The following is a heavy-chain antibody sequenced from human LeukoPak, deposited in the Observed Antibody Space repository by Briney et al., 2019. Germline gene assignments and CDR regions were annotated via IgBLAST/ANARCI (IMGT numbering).Heavy chain of an antibody. CDR1: GGTFSSYA. CDR3: ARDAYNWNYGSDPDY. V-gene: IGHV1-69*05. D-gene: IGHD1-7*01. Sequence: SVKVSCKASGGTFSSYAISWVRQAPGQGLEWMGRIIPIFGTANYAQKLQGRVTMTTDTSTSTAYMELRSLRSDDTAVYYCARDAYNWNYGSDPDYWGQGTLVTVSS. CDR2: IIPIFGTA. J-gene: IGHJ4*02.